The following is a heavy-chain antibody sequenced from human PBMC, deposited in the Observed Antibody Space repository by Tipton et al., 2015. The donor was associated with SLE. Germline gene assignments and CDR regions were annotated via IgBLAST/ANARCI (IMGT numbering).Heavy chain of an antibody. CDR2: IYYSGST. V-gene: IGHV4-31*03. Sequence: TLSLTCTVSGGSISSGGYYWSWIRQHPRKGLEWIGYIYYSGSTYYNPSLKSRVTISVDTSKNQFSLKLSSVTAADTAVYYCARSLGILTGYYKGYWYFDLWGRGTLVTVSS. D-gene: IGHD3-9*01. CDR3: ARSLGILTGYYKGYWYFDL. CDR1: GGSISSGGYY. J-gene: IGHJ2*01.